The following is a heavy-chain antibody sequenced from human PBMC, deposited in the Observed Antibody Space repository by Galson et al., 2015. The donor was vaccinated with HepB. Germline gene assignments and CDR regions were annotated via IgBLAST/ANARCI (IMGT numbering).Heavy chain of an antibody. CDR1: GFTYSSYA. D-gene: IGHD6-19*01. V-gene: IGHV3-23*01. CDR3: AKAGGNSGWPYYFDY. CDR2: ISGSGGST. J-gene: IGHJ4*02. Sequence: SLRLSCAASGFTYSSYAMSWVRQAPGKGLEWVSAISGSGGSTYYADSVKGRFTISRDNSKNTLYLQMNSLRAEDTAVYYCAKAGGNSGWPYYFDYWGQGTLVTVSS.